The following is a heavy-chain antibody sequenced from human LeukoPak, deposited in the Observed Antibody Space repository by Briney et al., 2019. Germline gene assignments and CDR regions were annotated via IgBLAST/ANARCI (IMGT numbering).Heavy chain of an antibody. J-gene: IGHJ4*02. CDR2: IYYTGTT. V-gene: IGHV4-61*01. CDR1: GGSVSSGTYY. D-gene: IGHD4-17*01. Sequence: SETLSLTCTVSGGSVSSGTYYWTWIRQPPGKGLEWIGYIYYTGTTNYNPSLKSRVTMSLDTSKNQFSLRLTSVAAADTAVYYCASPEPGYGDYAYAYWGQGALVTVSS. CDR3: ASPEPGYGDYAYAY.